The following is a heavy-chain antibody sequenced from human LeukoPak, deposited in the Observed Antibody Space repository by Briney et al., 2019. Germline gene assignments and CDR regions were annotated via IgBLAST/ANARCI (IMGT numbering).Heavy chain of an antibody. Sequence: PGGSLRLSCAASGFTFNSYGMSWVRQAPGKGLEWVSAISGSGGSTYYADSVKGRFTISRDNSKNTLYLQMNSLRAEDTAVYYCTKKAYYGSGSAFDYWGQGTLVTVSS. J-gene: IGHJ4*02. CDR2: ISGSGGST. CDR3: TKKAYYGSGSAFDY. D-gene: IGHD3-10*01. CDR1: GFTFNSYG. V-gene: IGHV3-23*01.